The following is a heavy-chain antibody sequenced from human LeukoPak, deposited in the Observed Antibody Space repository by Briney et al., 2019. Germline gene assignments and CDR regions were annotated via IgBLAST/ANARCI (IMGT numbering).Heavy chain of an antibody. Sequence: GESLKISCKGSGYTFTNYWIGWVRQMPGKGLEWMGIIYPRDSDIRYSPSFQGQVTISADKSISTAYLQWSSLKASDTAMYYCARHSDFWSGYYMNYWGQGTLVTVSS. V-gene: IGHV5-51*01. CDR3: ARHSDFWSGYYMNY. CDR2: IYPRDSDI. D-gene: IGHD3-3*01. J-gene: IGHJ4*02. CDR1: GYTFTNYW.